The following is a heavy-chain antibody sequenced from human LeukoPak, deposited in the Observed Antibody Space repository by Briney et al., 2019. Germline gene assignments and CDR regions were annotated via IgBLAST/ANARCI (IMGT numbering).Heavy chain of an antibody. D-gene: IGHD1-26*01. CDR3: AKXRTVGASYWYFDL. CDR1: GVTLSSYA. V-gene: IGHV3-23*01. Sequence: GGSLRLSCAASGVTLSSYAMSWARQAPGKGXXXXXXXXXSGSGGNTXXXXXXXXRFTXXRDSSKNTLFLHMNTLRAEDTAIYXCAKXRTVGASYWYFDLWGRGTLVTVSS. CDR2: XSGSGGNT. J-gene: IGHJ2*01.